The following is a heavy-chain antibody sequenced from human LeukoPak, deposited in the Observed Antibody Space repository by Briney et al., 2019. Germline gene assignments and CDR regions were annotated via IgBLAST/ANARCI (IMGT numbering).Heavy chain of an antibody. CDR1: GGSISSSSYY. Sequence: SETLXXTCTVSGGSISSSSYYWGWIRQPPGKGLEWIGSIYYSGSTYYNPSLKSRFTISVDTSKNKFSLKLSSVTAADTAVYXXARRXDTAMVATSYYFDYWGQGTLVTVSS. D-gene: IGHD5-18*01. J-gene: IGHJ4*02. V-gene: IGHV4-39*01. CDR3: ARRXDTAMVATSYYFDY. CDR2: IYYSGST.